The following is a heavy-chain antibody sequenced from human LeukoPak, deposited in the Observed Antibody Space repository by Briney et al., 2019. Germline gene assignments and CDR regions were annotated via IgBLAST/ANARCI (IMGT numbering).Heavy chain of an antibody. CDR2: IRDKANSYAT. Sequence: GGSLRLSCAASGFTFSGSAIHWVRQASGKGLEWDGRIRDKANSYATAYIASVKGRFTISRDDSKNTAYLQMSSLKTEDTAVYYCTRWDCTTTGCYPFDYWGQGTLVTVSS. D-gene: IGHD2-2*01. J-gene: IGHJ4*02. CDR1: GFTFSGSA. V-gene: IGHV3-73*01. CDR3: TRWDCTTTGCYPFDY.